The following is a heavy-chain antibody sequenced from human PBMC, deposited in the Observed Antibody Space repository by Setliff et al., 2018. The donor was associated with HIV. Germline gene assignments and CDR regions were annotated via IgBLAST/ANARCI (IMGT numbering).Heavy chain of an antibody. D-gene: IGHD1-26*01. V-gene: IGHV4-38-2*02. CDR3: GRHTGVEGSWFPGDY. Sequence: PSETLSLTCTVSGGSISSGYYWGWIRQPPGKGLEWIGSMYHSGSTYYNPSLKSRVTISVDTSKKKFSLNLSSVTAADTAVYYCGRHTGVEGSWFPGDYWGQGTLVTVSS. J-gene: IGHJ4*02. CDR2: MYHSGST. CDR1: GGSISSGYY.